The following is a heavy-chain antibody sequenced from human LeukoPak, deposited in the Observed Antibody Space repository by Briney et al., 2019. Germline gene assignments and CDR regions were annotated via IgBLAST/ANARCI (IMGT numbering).Heavy chain of an antibody. Sequence: ASVKVSCKASGYTFTGYYMHWVRQAPGQGLEWMGWINPNSGGTNYAQKFQGRVTMTRDTSISTAYMELSRLRSDDTAVYYCARTGMGYYYYYMDVWXKGTTVTVSS. CDR3: ARTGMGYYYYYMDV. J-gene: IGHJ6*03. V-gene: IGHV1-2*02. CDR1: GYTFTGYY. CDR2: INPNSGGT. D-gene: IGHD3-9*01.